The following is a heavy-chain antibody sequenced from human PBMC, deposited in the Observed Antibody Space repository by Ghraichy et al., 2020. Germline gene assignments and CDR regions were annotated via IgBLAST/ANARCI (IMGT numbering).Heavy chain of an antibody. CDR3: TRDYWPVDTAMADYYYYGMDV. CDR1: GFTFGDYA. Sequence: GGSLRLSCTASGFTFGDYAMSWFRQAPGKGLEWVSFIRSKAYGGTTEYAASVKGRFTISRDDSKSIAYLQMNSLKTEDTAVYYCTRDYWPVDTAMADYYYYGMDVWGQGTTVTVSS. D-gene: IGHD5-18*01. J-gene: IGHJ6*02. CDR2: IRSKAYGGTT. V-gene: IGHV3-49*03.